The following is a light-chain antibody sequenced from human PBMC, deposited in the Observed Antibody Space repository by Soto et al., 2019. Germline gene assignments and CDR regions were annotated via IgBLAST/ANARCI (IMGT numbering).Light chain of an antibody. CDR1: QSVSSY. CDR2: EAC. J-gene: IGKJ5*01. V-gene: IGKV3-11*01. CDR3: QQRSNWPRIT. Sequence: EIVLTQSPATLSLSPGERATLSCRARQSVSSYLAWYQQKPDQARCLLIYEACNMATCMPGRCSGSGSGTDFTLTISSLEPEDFAVYYCQQRSNWPRITFGQGTRLENK.